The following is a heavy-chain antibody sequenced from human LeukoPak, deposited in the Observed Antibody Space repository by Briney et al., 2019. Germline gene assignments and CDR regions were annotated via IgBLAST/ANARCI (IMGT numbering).Heavy chain of an antibody. CDR3: ARSRELHDFDT. CDR1: VYTFSDYT. D-gene: IGHD5-24*01. V-gene: IGHV1-2*02. J-gene: IGHJ4*02. Sequence: AASVKVSCKTSVYTFSDYTIHWVRRAPGQGLEWMGWINPSTNATNYAHIFEGRVSLTRDTSISTADMVLTSLTSDDTGVYYCARSRELHDFDTWGQGTLVSVSS. CDR2: INPSTNAT.